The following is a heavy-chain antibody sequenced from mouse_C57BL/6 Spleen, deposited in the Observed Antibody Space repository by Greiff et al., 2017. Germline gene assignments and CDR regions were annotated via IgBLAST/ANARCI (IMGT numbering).Heavy chain of an antibody. CDR1: GFTFSSYA. Sequence: EVHLVESGGGLVKPGGSLKLSCAASGFTFSSYAMSWVRQTPEKRLEWVATISDGGSYTYYPDNVKGRFTISRDNAKNNLYLQMSHLKSEDTAMYYCARDQRGYYAMDYWGQGTSVTVSS. CDR3: ARDQRGYYAMDY. V-gene: IGHV5-4*01. CDR2: ISDGGSYT. J-gene: IGHJ4*01.